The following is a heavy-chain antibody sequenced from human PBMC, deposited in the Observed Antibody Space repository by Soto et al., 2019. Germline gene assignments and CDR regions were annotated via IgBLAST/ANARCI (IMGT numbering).Heavy chain of an antibody. Sequence: QVQLVQSGAELKKSGASVKVSCKASGYSYTSHDINWVRQASGQGLEWMGWMNPNSGNTGYAQKFQGRVTMTRNTSISTTYMQLSNLRSEDTAVYYCARWDYGYHARFDYWGQGTLVTVSS. D-gene: IGHD4-17*01. CDR3: ARWDYGYHARFDY. CDR1: GYSYTSHD. V-gene: IGHV1-8*01. J-gene: IGHJ4*02. CDR2: MNPNSGNT.